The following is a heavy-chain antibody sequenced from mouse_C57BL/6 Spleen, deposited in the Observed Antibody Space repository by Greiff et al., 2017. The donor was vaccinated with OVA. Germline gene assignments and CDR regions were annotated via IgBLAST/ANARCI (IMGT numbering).Heavy chain of an antibody. CDR1: GYTFTSYW. V-gene: IGHV1-53*01. Sequence: VKLQQPGTELVKPGASVKLSCKASGYTFTSYWMHWVKQRPGQGLEWIGNINPSNGGTNYNEKFKSKATLTVDKSSSTAYMQLSSLTSEDSAVYYCANSFGGSSSYYYAMDYWGQGTSVTVSS. CDR3: ANSFGGSSSYYYAMDY. D-gene: IGHD1-1*01. CDR2: INPSNGGT. J-gene: IGHJ4*01.